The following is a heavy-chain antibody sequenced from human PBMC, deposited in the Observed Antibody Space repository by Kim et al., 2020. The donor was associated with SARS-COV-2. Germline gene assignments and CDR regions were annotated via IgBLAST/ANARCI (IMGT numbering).Heavy chain of an antibody. D-gene: IGHD3-9*01. Sequence: AQKVQGRVTITADESTSTAYMELSSLRSEDTAVYYCAGGDYDILTGQFDYWGQGTLVTVSS. J-gene: IGHJ4*02. CDR3: AGGDYDILTGQFDY. V-gene: IGHV1-69*01.